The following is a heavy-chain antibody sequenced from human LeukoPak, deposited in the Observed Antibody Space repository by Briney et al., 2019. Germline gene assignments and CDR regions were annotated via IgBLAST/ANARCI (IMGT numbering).Heavy chain of an antibody. D-gene: IGHD3-10*01. CDR2: MNPNSVNT. CDR3: ARGRGGHYYGSGTFDL. J-gene: IGHJ5*02. CDR1: GYTFTNYD. V-gene: IGHV1-8*01. Sequence: ASVKVSCKASGYTFTNYDFNWVRQATGQGLEWMGWMNPNSVNTGYAQKFQARVTMTRNTSISTAYMELSSLRSEDTAVYYCARGRGGHYYGSGTFDLWGQGTLVTVSS.